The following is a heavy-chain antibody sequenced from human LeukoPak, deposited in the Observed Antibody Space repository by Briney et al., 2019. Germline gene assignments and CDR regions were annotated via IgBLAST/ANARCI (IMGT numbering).Heavy chain of an antibody. V-gene: IGHV4-30-4*08. D-gene: IGHD4-11*01. CDR2: IYYSGST. CDR1: GGSISSGDYY. Sequence: PSATLSLTCTVSGGSISSGDYYWSWIRQPPGKGLEWIGHIYYSGSTYYNPSLKSRVTISVDTSKNQFSLKLSSVTAADTAVYYSARGEVTTYYIDYWGQGTQVTVSS. J-gene: IGHJ4*02. CDR3: ARGEVTTYYIDY.